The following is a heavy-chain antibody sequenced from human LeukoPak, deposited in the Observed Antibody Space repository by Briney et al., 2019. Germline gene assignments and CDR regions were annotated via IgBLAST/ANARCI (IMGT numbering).Heavy chain of an antibody. CDR1: GFTFGDYA. J-gene: IGHJ4*02. V-gene: IGHV3-49*04. Sequence: PGGSLRLSCTASGFTFGDYAMSWVRQAPGKGLEWVGFVRSKAYGGTTEYAASVKGRFTISREDSKSIAYLQMNSLKTEDTAVYYCIGSFGELTFFDYWGQGTLVTVSS. D-gene: IGHD3-10*01. CDR3: IGSFGELTFFDY. CDR2: VRSKAYGGTT.